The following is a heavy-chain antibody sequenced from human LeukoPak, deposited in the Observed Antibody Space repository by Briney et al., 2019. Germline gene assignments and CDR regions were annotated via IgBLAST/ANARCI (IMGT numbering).Heavy chain of an antibody. D-gene: IGHD3-9*01. V-gene: IGHV3-21*01. CDR2: ISSSSSYI. J-gene: IGHJ4*02. Sequence: SGGSLRLSCAASRFTFSLYSMNWVRQAPGKGLEWVSSISSSSSYIYYADSVKGRFTISRDNAKNSLYLQMISLRAEDTALYYCWRGVADDILTGYIYYFDYWGQGTLVTVSS. CDR3: WRGVADDILTGYIYYFDY. CDR1: RFTFSLYS.